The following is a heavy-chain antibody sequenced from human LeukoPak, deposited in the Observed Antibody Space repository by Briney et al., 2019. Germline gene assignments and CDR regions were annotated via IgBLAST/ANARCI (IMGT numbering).Heavy chain of an antibody. V-gene: IGHV3-23*01. J-gene: IGHJ4*02. CDR3: AKVRASGGTDY. CDR1: GFTFSNAW. Sequence: GGSLRLSCAASGFTFSNAWMSWVRQAPGKGLEWVSAISGSGGSTYYADSVKGRFTISRDNSKNTLYLQMNSLRAEDTAVYYCAKVRASGGTDYWGQGTLVTVSS. D-gene: IGHD3-16*01. CDR2: ISGSGGST.